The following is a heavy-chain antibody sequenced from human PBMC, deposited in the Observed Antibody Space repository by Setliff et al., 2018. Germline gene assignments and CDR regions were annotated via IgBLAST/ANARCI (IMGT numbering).Heavy chain of an antibody. V-gene: IGHV4-61*09. J-gene: IGHJ4*02. CDR2: IYTSGAT. CDR1: GGSISSGSYY. Sequence: TLSLTCSVSGGSISSGSYYWTWIRQPAGKGLEWIGHIYTSGATKYNPSLKSRVTISLDTSKNHFSLKLDSVTAADTALYYCARSPSSGAYWNPRPFYSDYWARGTLVTVSS. D-gene: IGHD1-26*01. CDR3: ARSPSSGAYWNPRPFYSDY.